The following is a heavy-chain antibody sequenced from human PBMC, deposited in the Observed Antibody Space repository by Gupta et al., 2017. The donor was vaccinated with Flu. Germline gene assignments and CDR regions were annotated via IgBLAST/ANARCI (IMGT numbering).Heavy chain of an antibody. CDR2: INHSGST. D-gene: IGHD2-2*01. J-gene: IGHJ4*02. CDR3: ARRHKGSSTSCCHFDY. V-gene: IGHV4-34*01. CDR1: YY. Sequence: YYWSWIRQPPGKGLEWIGEINHSGSTNYNPSLKSRVTISVDTSKNQCSLKLSSVTAADTAVYYCARRHKGSSTSCCHFDYWGQGTLVTVSS.